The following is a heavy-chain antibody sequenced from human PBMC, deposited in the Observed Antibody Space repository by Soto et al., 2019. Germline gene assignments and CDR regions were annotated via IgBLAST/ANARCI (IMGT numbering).Heavy chain of an antibody. CDR3: AREIVVVPAAIRGGWFDP. Sequence: QLQLQESGSGLVKSSQTLSLTCAVSGGSISSGGYSWSWIRQPPGKGLEWIGYIYHSGSTYYNPSLKSRVTISVDRSKNQFSLKLSSVTAADTAVYYCAREIVVVPAAIRGGWFDPWGQGTLVTVSS. J-gene: IGHJ5*02. CDR2: IYHSGST. V-gene: IGHV4-30-2*01. D-gene: IGHD2-2*02. CDR1: GGSISSGGYS.